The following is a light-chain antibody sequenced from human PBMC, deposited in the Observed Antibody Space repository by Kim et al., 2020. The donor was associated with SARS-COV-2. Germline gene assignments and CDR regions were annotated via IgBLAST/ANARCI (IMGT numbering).Light chain of an antibody. CDR3: QAWDSSTFWV. J-gene: IGLJ3*02. V-gene: IGLV3-1*01. CDR1: KLGDQY. Sequence: SYELTQPPSVSVSPGQTASITCSGDKLGDQYACWYQQKPGQSPVLVIYQDSKRPSGIPERFSGSNSGNTATLTISGTQAMDEAEYSCQAWDSSTFWVFGGGTQLTVL. CDR2: QDS.